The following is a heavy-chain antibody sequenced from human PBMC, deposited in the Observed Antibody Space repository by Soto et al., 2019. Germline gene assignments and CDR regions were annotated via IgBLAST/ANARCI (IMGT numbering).Heavy chain of an antibody. V-gene: IGHV3-23*01. CDR2: ISGSGGST. J-gene: IGHJ6*02. D-gene: IGHD6-6*01. CDR1: GFTFSSYA. CDR3: ANGEYSSPPISYYYYGMDV. Sequence: GGSLRLSCAASGFTFSSYAMSWVRQAPGKGLEWVSAISGSGGSTYYADSVKGRFTISRDNSKNTLYLQMNSLRAEDTAVYYCANGEYSSPPISYYYYGMDVWGQGTTVTVSS.